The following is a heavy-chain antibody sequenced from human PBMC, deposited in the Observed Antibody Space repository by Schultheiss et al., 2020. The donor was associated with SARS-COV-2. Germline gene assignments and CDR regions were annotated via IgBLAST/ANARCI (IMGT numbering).Heavy chain of an antibody. CDR1: GFAFSSYA. Sequence: GGSLRLSCAASGFAFSSYAMHWVRQAPGKGLEWVAVISYDGSNKYYADSVKGRFTISRENAKNSLYLQMNSLRVEDTAVYYCATQYGSSSENYWGQGTLVTVSS. J-gene: IGHJ4*02. D-gene: IGHD6-6*01. CDR3: ATQYGSSSENY. V-gene: IGHV3-30*14. CDR2: ISYDGSNK.